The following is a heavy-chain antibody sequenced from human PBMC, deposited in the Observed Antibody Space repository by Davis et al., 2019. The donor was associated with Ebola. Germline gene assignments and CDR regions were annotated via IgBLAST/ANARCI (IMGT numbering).Heavy chain of an antibody. CDR1: GFTFSGSA. CDR2: IRSKANSYAT. Sequence: GESLKISCAASGFTFSGSAMHWVRQASGKGLEWVGRIRSKANSYATAYAASVKGRFTISRDDSKNTAYLQMNSLKTEDTAVYYCTRLRDLQRITMIVAENDGMDVWGQGTTVTVSS. D-gene: IGHD3-22*01. J-gene: IGHJ6*02. CDR3: TRLRDLQRITMIVAENDGMDV. V-gene: IGHV3-73*01.